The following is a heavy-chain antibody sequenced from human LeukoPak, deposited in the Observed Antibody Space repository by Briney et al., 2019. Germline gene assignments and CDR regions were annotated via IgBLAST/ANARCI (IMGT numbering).Heavy chain of an antibody. CDR2: IWYDGSNK. D-gene: IGHD5-18*01. Sequence: GRSLRLSCAASGFTFSSYGMHWVRQAPGKGLEWVAVIWYDGSNKYYADSVKGRFTISRDNSKNTLYLQMNSLRAEDTAVYYCARGSTANRAVWLYWGQGTLVTVSS. V-gene: IGHV3-33*01. CDR3: ARGSTANRAVWLY. J-gene: IGHJ4*02. CDR1: GFTFSSYG.